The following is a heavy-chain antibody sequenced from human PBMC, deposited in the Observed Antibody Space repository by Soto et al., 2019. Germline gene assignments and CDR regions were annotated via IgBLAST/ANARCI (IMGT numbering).Heavy chain of an antibody. D-gene: IGHD5-12*01. Sequence: GASVKVSCKASGYTFTSYGISWVRQAPGQGLEWMGWISAYNGNTNYAQKLQGRVTMTTDTSTSTAYMELRSLRSDDTAVYYCARETRWLRLPNWFDPWGQGTLVTVAS. CDR3: ARETRWLRLPNWFDP. CDR1: GYTFTSYG. J-gene: IGHJ5*02. CDR2: ISAYNGNT. V-gene: IGHV1-18*04.